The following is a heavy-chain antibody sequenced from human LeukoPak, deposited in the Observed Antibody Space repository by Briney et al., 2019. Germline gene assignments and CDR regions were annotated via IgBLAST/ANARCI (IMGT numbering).Heavy chain of an antibody. CDR3: AKDVIAGQGRNFDS. CDR1: GFTFGDYA. J-gene: IGHJ4*02. CDR2: ISGSGSST. Sequence: GGSLRLSCTTSGFTFGDYAMSWVRQAPGKGLEWVSSISGSGSSTFYADSVKGRLTISRDNSKNTLYLQVKSLRAEDTAVYYCAKDVIAGQGRNFDSWGQGTLVTVSS. D-gene: IGHD6-13*01. V-gene: IGHV3-23*01.